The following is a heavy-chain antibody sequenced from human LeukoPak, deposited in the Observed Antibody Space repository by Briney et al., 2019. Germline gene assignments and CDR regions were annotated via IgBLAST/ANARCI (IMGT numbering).Heavy chain of an antibody. D-gene: IGHD5-12*01. J-gene: IGHJ5*02. CDR2: INPSGDNT. CDR3: ARDNSLGDSAWWFDP. CDR1: GYTFTNNY. Sequence: ASVKVSRKASGYTFTNNYMHWVRQAPGQGLEWMGIINPSGDNTWYAQKFQGRVTLTRDMATSTDYMEGSSLRSEDTAVYYCARDNSLGDSAWWFDPWGQGTLVTVSS. V-gene: IGHV1-46*01.